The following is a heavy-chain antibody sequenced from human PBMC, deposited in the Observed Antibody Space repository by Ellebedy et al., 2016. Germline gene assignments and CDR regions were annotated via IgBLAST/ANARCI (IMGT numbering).Heavy chain of an antibody. CDR3: ASSRVVPAAMKFSYYYGMDV. D-gene: IGHD2-2*01. CDR2: INAGNGNT. J-gene: IGHJ6*02. Sequence: ASVKVSCKASGYTFTSYAMHWVRQAPGQRLEWMGWINAGNGNTKYAQKFQGRVTITRDTSASTAYMELSSLRSEDTAVYYCASSRVVPAAMKFSYYYGMDVWGQGTTVTVSS. V-gene: IGHV1-3*01. CDR1: GYTFTSYA.